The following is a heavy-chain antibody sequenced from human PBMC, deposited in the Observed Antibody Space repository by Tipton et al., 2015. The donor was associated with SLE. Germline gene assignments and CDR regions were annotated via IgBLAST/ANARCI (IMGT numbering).Heavy chain of an antibody. D-gene: IGHD3-10*01. CDR2: IIDDGSGA. CDR3: ATSGLSGGHRIDW. V-gene: IGHV3-74*01. CDR1: GFPFSIHW. Sequence: GLVKPSETLSLTCAASGFPFSIHWMHWVRQAPEKGLVWVSRIIDDGSGANYADSVKGRFIISRDNARNTLYLQMHSLRAEDTALYYCATSGLSGGHRIDWWGQGTLVTVSS. J-gene: IGHJ4*02.